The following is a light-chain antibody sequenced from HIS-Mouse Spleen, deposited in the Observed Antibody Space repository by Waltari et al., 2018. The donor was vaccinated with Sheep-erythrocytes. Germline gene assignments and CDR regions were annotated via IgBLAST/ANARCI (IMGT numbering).Light chain of an antibody. Sequence: QSALPQPRSVSWSPGQSVTISCTLISSDVGAYTYVSWYQQHPGKAPKLMIYDVSKRPSGVPDRFSGSKSGNTASLTISGLQAEDEADYYCCSYAGSYNHVFATGTKVTVL. CDR3: CSYAGSYNHV. V-gene: IGLV2-11*01. J-gene: IGLJ1*01. CDR2: DVS. CDR1: SSDVGAYTY.